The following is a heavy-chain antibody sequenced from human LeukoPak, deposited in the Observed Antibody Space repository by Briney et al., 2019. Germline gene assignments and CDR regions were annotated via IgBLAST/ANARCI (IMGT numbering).Heavy chain of an antibody. CDR3: ASDCLDDFWSGYSSYYYYYYMDV. Sequence: PSQTLSLTCTVSGGSISSGSYYWSWIRQPAGKGLEWIGRIYTGGSTNYNPSLKSRVTTSVDTSKNQFSLKLSSVPAADTAVYYWASDCLDDFWSGYSSYYYYYYMDVWGKGTTVTVSS. J-gene: IGHJ6*03. CDR1: GGSISSGSYY. CDR2: IYTGGST. D-gene: IGHD3-3*01. V-gene: IGHV4-61*02.